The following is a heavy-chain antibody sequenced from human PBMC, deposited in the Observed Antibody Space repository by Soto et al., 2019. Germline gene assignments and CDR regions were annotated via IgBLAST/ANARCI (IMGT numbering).Heavy chain of an antibody. D-gene: IGHD3-9*01. CDR2: IYYSGST. V-gene: IGHV4-59*01. CDR3: ARVPRLRYFDRLFDY. CDR1: GGSISSYY. J-gene: IGHJ4*02. Sequence: SETLSLTCTVSGGSISSYYWSWIRQPPGKGLEWIGYIYYSGSTNYNPSLKSRVTISVDTSKNQFSLKLSSVTAADTAVYYCARVPRLRYFDRLFDYWGQGTLVTVSS.